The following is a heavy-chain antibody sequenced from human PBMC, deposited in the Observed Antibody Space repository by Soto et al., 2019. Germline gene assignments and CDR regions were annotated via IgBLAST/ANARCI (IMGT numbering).Heavy chain of an antibody. J-gene: IGHJ6*02. D-gene: IGHD3-10*01. CDR1: GYTFTNYD. CDR3: ARGYYYGSGRPTPGGMDV. V-gene: IGHV1-18*01. Sequence: QVHLVQSGAEVKKPGASVKVSCKASGYTFTNYDINWVRQAPGQGLEWMGWISTYTGNTNYAQKLQGRVTMTTDTSTGTAHMELRSRRSDDTAVYYCARGYYYGSGRPTPGGMDVWGQGTTVTVSS. CDR2: ISTYTGNT.